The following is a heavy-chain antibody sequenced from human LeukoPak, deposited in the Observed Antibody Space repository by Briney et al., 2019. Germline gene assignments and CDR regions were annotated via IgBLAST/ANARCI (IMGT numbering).Heavy chain of an antibody. CDR2: IIPILGIA. J-gene: IGHJ5*02. D-gene: IGHD3-22*01. CDR1: GGTFSSYA. CDR3: ARSPMIVVVITQGDWFDP. Sequence: SVKVSCKASGGTFSSYAISWVRQAPGQGLEWMGRIIPILGIANYAQKFQGRVTITADKSTSTAYKEPSSLRSEDTAVYYCARSPMIVVVITQGDWFDPWGQGTLVTVSS. V-gene: IGHV1-69*04.